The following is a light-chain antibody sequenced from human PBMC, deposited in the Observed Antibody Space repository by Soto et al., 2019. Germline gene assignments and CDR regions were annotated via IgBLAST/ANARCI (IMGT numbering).Light chain of an antibody. CDR3: SSYTNSGTVL. J-gene: IGLJ2*01. V-gene: IGLV2-14*01. CDR1: SSDVGGYDY. Sequence: QSALTQPASVSGSPGQSITISCTGTSSDVGGYDYVSWYQQYAGKAPKLTIYNVRNRPSGVSNRFSGSKSGNTASLTISGLQPEDEADYFCSSYTNSGTVLFGGGTKVT. CDR2: NVR.